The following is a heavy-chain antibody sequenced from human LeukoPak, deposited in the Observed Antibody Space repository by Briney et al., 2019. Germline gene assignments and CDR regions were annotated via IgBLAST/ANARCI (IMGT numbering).Heavy chain of an antibody. CDR2: FYYSGST. CDR3: ARQIVGATVSWFDP. V-gene: IGHV4-39*01. J-gene: IGHJ5*02. D-gene: IGHD1-26*01. Sequence: SETLSLTCAVSGGSISSSNYYWGWIRQPPGKGLEWIGSFYYSGSTYYNPSRVTISVDTSKNHFSLKLTSVTAADTAAYYCARQIVGATVSWFDPWGQGILVTVSS. CDR1: GGSISSSNYY.